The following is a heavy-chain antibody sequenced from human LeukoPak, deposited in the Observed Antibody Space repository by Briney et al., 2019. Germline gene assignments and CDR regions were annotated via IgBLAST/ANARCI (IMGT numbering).Heavy chain of an antibody. CDR1: GGSISSYY. CDR2: IYYSGST. Sequence: PSETLSLTCTVSGGSISSYYWSWIRQPPGKGLEWIGYIYYSGSTNYNPSLKSRVTISVDTSKNQFSLKLSSVTAAGTAVYYCARQGVVAAPLVPFDYCGQGTLVTVSS. V-gene: IGHV4-59*08. D-gene: IGHD3-10*01. CDR3: ARQGVVAAPLVPFDY. J-gene: IGHJ4*02.